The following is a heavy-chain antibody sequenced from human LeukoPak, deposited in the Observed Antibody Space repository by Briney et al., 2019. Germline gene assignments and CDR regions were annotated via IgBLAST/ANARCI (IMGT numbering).Heavy chain of an antibody. Sequence: SETLSLTCTVSGGSISSYYWSWIRQPPGKGLEWIGYIYYSGSTNYNPSLKSRVTISVDTSKNQFSLKLSSVTAADTAVYYCAKVLVGSTSDFDYWGQGTLVTVSS. CDR3: AKVLVGSTSDFDY. D-gene: IGHD2-2*01. V-gene: IGHV4-59*08. CDR1: GGSISSYY. J-gene: IGHJ4*02. CDR2: IYYSGST.